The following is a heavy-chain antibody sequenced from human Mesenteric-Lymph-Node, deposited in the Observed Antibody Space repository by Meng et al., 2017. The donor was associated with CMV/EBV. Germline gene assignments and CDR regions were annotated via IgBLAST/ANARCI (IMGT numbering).Heavy chain of an antibody. J-gene: IGHJ4*02. D-gene: IGHD3-16*02. CDR3: ARGPRISLGGVNVWPLEF. CDR2: FIPVFGAP. Sequence: SVKVSCKTSGSAFSTYSITWVRQAPGPGLEWMGGFIPVFGAPDYAQKFQDRLTITTDESTGSAYMQLSSLRSEDTAVYYCARGPRISLGGVNVWPLEFWGQGSLVTVSS. V-gene: IGHV1-69*05. CDR1: GSAFSTYS.